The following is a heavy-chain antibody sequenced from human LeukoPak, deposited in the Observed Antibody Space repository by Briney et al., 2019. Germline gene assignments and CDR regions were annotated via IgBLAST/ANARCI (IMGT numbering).Heavy chain of an antibody. CDR2: ISSSSYI. Sequence: GGSLRLSCAASGFTFSSYSMNWVRQAPGKGLEWVSSISSSSYIYYADSVKGRFTISRDNAKNSLYLQMNSLRAEDTAVYYCASLTSGSYDWFDPWGQGTLVTVSS. CDR3: ASLTSGSYDWFDP. D-gene: IGHD1-26*01. CDR1: GFTFSSYS. J-gene: IGHJ5*02. V-gene: IGHV3-21*01.